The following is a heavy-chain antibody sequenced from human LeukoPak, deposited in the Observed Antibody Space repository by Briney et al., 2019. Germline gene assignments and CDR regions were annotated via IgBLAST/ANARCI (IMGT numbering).Heavy chain of an antibody. CDR2: ISYDGSLK. D-gene: IGHD3-10*01. V-gene: IGHV3-30*18. J-gene: IGHJ3*02. CDR3: AKKYSYGSGSGDALDI. Sequence: GGSLRLSCAASGFTFSNFGMHWVRQAPGKGLEWVAVISYDGSLKHYLDSVKGRFTISRDNSKSTLYLQMDSLRVEDTAVYYCAKKYSYGSGSGDALDIWGHGTLVTVSS. CDR1: GFTFSNFG.